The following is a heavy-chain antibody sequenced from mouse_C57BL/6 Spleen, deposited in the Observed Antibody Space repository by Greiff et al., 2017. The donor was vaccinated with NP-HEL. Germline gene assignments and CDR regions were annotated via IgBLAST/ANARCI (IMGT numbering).Heavy chain of an antibody. J-gene: IGHJ2*01. D-gene: IGHD1-1*01. CDR3: ASPHYYGSSYVAY. CDR2: IFPGSGST. CDR1: GYTFTDYY. Sequence: VQLQQSGPELVKPGASVKISCKASGYTFTDYYINWVKQRPGQGLEWIGWIFPGSGSTYYNEKFKGKATLTVDKSSSTAYMLLSSLTSEDSAVYFCASPHYYGSSYVAYWGQGTTLTVSS. V-gene: IGHV1-75*01.